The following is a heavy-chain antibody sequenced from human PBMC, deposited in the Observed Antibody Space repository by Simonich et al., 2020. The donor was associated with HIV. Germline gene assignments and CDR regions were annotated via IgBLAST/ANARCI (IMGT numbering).Heavy chain of an antibody. D-gene: IGHD5-12*01. V-gene: IGHV3-48*03. J-gene: IGHJ4*02. CDR1: GFTFSSYE. CDR3: ARGGYSKFCDY. CDR2: MRSRDSNI. Sequence: EVQLVESGGGLVQPGGSLRLSCAASGFTFSSYEMNWVRQAPGKGLEWVAYMRSRDSNIYYADSVKGRFTISRDNAKNSLYLQMSSLRAEDTAVYYCARGGYSKFCDYWGQGTLVTVSS.